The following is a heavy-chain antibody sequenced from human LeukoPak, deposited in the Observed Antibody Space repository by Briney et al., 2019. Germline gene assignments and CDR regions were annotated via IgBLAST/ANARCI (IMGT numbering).Heavy chain of an antibody. Sequence: SETLSLTCTVSGGSISSYHWSWIRQPPGKGLEWIGYIYYSGSTNYNPSLKSRVTISVDTSKNQFSLKLSSVTAADTAVYYCARGYSYGPIYYYYGMDVWGQGTTVTVSS. CDR1: GGSISSYH. CDR2: IYYSGST. V-gene: IGHV4-59*01. CDR3: ARGYSYGPIYYYYGMDV. J-gene: IGHJ6*02. D-gene: IGHD5-18*01.